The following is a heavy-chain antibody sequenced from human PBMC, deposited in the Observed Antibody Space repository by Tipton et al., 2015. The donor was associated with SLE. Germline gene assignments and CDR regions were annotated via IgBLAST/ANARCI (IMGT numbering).Heavy chain of an antibody. CDR2: INWHGDYI. Sequence: SLRLSCEASGFTFDDFGMNWVRRAPGKGLEWVSAINWHGDYIEYADSVKGRFTVSRDNAKSSLYLQMNSLRGEDTALYYCVRDSGMGNWMVRPLNWGRGTLVTVSS. J-gene: IGHJ4*02. D-gene: IGHD1-1*01. V-gene: IGHV3-20*04. CDR1: GFTFDDFG. CDR3: VRDSGMGNWMVRPLN.